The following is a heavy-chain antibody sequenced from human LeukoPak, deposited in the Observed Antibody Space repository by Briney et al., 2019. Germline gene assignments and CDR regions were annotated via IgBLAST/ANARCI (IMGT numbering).Heavy chain of an antibody. CDR2: IYSSGST. J-gene: IGHJ2*01. CDR1: GGSISSYY. D-gene: IGHD6-13*01. CDR3: ARGSKGSSWPGGYFDL. Sequence: SETLSLTCTVSGGSISSYYWSWVRQPPGEGLECIGYIYSSGSTNYNPSLKSRVTISVDASNNQFPLKLTSVTAADTAVYYCARGSKGSSWPGGYFDLWGRGTLVTVSS. V-gene: IGHV4-59*01.